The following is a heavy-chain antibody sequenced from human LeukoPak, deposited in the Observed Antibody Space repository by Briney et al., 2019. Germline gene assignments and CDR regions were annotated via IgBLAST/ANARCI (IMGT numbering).Heavy chain of an antibody. CDR1: GGSINNGGYY. Sequence: SETLSLTCTVSGGSINNGGYYWSWIRQHPGKGLEWIAYIYYSGVTYYNPSPKSRLTISVDTSTNQFSLKLSSVTAADTAVYYCARDRRFVGFDYWGQGILVTVSS. CDR2: IYYSGVT. V-gene: IGHV4-31*03. CDR3: ARDRRFVGFDY. D-gene: IGHD3-10*01. J-gene: IGHJ4*02.